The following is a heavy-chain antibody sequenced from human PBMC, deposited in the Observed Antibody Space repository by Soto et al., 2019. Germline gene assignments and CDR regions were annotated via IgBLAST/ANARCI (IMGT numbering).Heavy chain of an antibody. D-gene: IGHD4-17*01. Sequence: GGSLRLSCAASGFTFSSYSMNWVRQAPGKGLEWVSYISSSSSTIYYADSVKGRFTISRDNAKNSLYLQMNSLRDEDTAVYYCARGDYANYYYYGMDVWGQGTTVTVSS. V-gene: IGHV3-48*02. J-gene: IGHJ6*02. CDR3: ARGDYANYYYYGMDV. CDR1: GFTFSSYS. CDR2: ISSSSSTI.